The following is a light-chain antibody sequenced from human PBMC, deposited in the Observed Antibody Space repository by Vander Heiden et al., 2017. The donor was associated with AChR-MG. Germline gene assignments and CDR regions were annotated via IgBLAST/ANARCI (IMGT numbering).Light chain of an antibody. CDR2: RNN. Sequence: QSVLTQPPAWSATPGQSVTFSCSGASADIGSNYVYWYQQLPETAPKLLIYRNNQRHSGVPDRFSGSKSGTSAALAISGLRSEDEADYYCAAWDDSLSGWVFGGGTKLTVL. CDR3: AAWDDSLSGWV. J-gene: IGLJ3*02. V-gene: IGLV1-47*01. CDR1: SADIGSNY.